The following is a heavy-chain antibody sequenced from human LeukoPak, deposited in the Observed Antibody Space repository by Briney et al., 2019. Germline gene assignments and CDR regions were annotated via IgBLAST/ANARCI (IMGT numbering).Heavy chain of an antibody. Sequence: PGGSLRLSCAASGFTLRSYSMNWVRQAPGTGLEWVSSISSSSSYIYYADSVKGRFTISRDNAKNSLYLQMNSLRAEDTAVYYCARVGYNWNDFDYWGQGTLVTVSS. CDR1: GFTLRSYS. CDR3: ARVGYNWNDFDY. V-gene: IGHV3-21*01. CDR2: ISSSSSYI. J-gene: IGHJ4*02. D-gene: IGHD1-1*01.